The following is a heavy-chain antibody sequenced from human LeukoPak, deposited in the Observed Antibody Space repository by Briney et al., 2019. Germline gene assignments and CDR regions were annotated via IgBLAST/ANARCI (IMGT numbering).Heavy chain of an antibody. V-gene: IGHV3-23*01. CDR1: GFTFSRYA. J-gene: IGHJ4*02. D-gene: IGHD2-8*01. CDR2: IRGSGGTT. Sequence: GGSLRLSCAASGFTFSRYAMSWVRQAPGEGLEWVSAIRGSGGTTYYADSVTGRFTISRDNSKNTLYLQMNSLRAEDTAVYYCAKDWCIDYWGQGTLVTVSS. CDR3: AKDWCIDY.